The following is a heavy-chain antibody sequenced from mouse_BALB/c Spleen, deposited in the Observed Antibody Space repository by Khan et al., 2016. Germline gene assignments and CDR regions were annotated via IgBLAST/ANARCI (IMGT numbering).Heavy chain of an antibody. CDR1: GYTFSSYW. V-gene: IGHV1-9*01. J-gene: IGHJ3*01. CDR3: ARAQQREQRTY. CDR2: IFPGGGNT. D-gene: IGHD6-1*01. Sequence: QVQLQQSGAELMKPGASVKISCKATGYTFSSYWIEWVKQRPGHGLEWIGEIFPGGGNTNYNEKFKGKATFTADTSSNTAYLQLSSLTSEDSAVYYCARAQQREQRTYWGQGTMITVSA.